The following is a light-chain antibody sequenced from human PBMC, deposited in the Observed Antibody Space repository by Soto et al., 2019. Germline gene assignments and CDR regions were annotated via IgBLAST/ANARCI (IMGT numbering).Light chain of an antibody. J-gene: IGLJ1*01. Sequence: SYELTQPSSVSVSPGQTARITCSGDVLAKKYARWFQQKPGQAPVLVIYKDSERPSGIPERFSGSSSGTTVTLTISGAQVEDEAEYYCYSAADNNLNVFGTGTKLTVL. V-gene: IGLV3-27*01. CDR3: YSAADNNLNV. CDR1: VLAKKY. CDR2: KDS.